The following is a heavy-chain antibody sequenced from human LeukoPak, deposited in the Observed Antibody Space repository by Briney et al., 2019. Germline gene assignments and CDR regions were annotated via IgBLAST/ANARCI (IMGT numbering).Heavy chain of an antibody. Sequence: GGSLRLSCAASGFTVSSNYMSWVRQAPREVLEWVSVIYRGDITYYADSVKGRFTISRDNSKNTLYLQMNSLRAEDTAVYYCARVGSSPVTGTVADYWGQGTLVTVSS. CDR1: GFTVSSNY. D-gene: IGHD6-19*01. V-gene: IGHV3-53*01. CDR2: IYRGDIT. CDR3: ARVGSSPVTGTVADY. J-gene: IGHJ4*02.